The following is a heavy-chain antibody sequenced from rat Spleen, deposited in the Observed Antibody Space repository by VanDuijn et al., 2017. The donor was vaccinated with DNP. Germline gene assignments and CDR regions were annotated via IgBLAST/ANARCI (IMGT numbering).Heavy chain of an antibody. CDR3: TRSDYSTSWWFAY. CDR1: GFSLTSYT. CDR2: MSSGGST. J-gene: IGHJ3*01. D-gene: IGHD1-2*01. V-gene: IGHV2-6*01. Sequence: QVQLKESGPGLVQPSQTLSLTCTVSGFSLTSYTVSWVRQPPGKGLEWIASMSSGGSTYYNSGLKSRLRISRDTSKSQVFLRMNSLQTEDTATYFCTRSDYSTSWWFAYWGHGTLVTVSS.